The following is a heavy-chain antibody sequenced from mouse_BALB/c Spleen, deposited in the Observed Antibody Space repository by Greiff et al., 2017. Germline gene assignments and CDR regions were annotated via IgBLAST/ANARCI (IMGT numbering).Heavy chain of an antibody. D-gene: IGHD1-1*01. CDR2: IDPANGNT. J-gene: IGHJ2*01. Sequence: EVQLVESGAELVKPGASVKLSCTASGFNIKDTYMHWVKQRPEQGLEWIGRIDPANGNTKYDPKFQGKATITADTSSNTAYLQLSSLTSEDTAVYYCALHYYGSSYYFDYWGQGTTLTVSS. V-gene: IGHV14-3*02. CDR1: GFNIKDTY. CDR3: ALHYYGSSYYFDY.